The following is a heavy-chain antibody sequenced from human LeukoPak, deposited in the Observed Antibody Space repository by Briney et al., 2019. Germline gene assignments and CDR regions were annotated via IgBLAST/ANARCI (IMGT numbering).Heavy chain of an antibody. CDR3: ARNRYGSSLDAFDI. CDR2: ISSSSTYI. CDR1: GFTFSSYS. D-gene: IGHD6-13*01. Sequence: GGSLRLSCAASGFTFSSYSMNWVCQAPGKGLEWVSSISSSSTYIYYADSVKGRFTISRDNAKNSLHLQMNSLRAEDTAVYYCARNRYGSSLDAFDIWGQGTVVTVSS. V-gene: IGHV3-21*01. J-gene: IGHJ3*02.